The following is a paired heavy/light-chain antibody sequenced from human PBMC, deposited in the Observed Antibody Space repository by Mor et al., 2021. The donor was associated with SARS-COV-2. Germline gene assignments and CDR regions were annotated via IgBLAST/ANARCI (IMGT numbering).Heavy chain of an antibody. J-gene: IGHJ4*02. CDR2: INAGKGNT. CDR1: GDTFTNHG. V-gene: IGHV1-3*01. CDR3: ARGGAHYDILTGQGAAPFDY. Sequence: QVQLVQSGAEVKKPGASVKVPCKASGDTFTNHGMHWVRQAPGQRLEWMGCINAGKGNTKYSQKFQGRVTITRDTSASTAYMELSSLRSEDTAVYYCARGGAHYDILTGQGAAPFDYWGQGTLVTVSS. D-gene: IGHD3-9*01.
Light chain of an antibody. Sequence: DIVMTQSPDSLAVSLGERATINCKSSQTVLYSSNNKNYLAWYQQRPGQPPKLLIYWASTRESGVPDRFSGAGSGTDFTLTITSLQAEDVAVYYCQQYYTTPFTFGQGTRLEIK. CDR1: QTVLYSSNNKNY. CDR3: QQYYTTPFT. V-gene: IGKV4-1*01. J-gene: IGKJ5*01. CDR2: WAS.